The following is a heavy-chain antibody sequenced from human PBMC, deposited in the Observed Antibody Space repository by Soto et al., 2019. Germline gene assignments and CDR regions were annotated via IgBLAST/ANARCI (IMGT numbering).Heavy chain of an antibody. J-gene: IGHJ6*02. V-gene: IGHV3-23*01. CDR1: GFTFSSYA. Sequence: GVLRLSCAASGFTFSSYAMSWVRQAPGKGLEWVSAISGSGGSTYYADSVKGRFTISRDNSKNTLYLQMNSLRAEDTAVYYCAKAGSSWYFDHYYGMDVWGQGTTVTVSS. D-gene: IGHD6-13*01. CDR2: ISGSGGST. CDR3: AKAGSSWYFDHYYGMDV.